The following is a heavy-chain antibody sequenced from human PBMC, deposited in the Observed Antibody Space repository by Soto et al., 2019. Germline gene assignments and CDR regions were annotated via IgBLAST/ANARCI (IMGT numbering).Heavy chain of an antibody. J-gene: IGHJ6*03. Sequence: QVQLVESGGGVVQPGRSLRLSCAASGFTFSSYGMHWVRQAPGKGLEWVAVIWSDGSNKYYADSVKGRFTISRDNSKNTRYLQMNSLRAEDTAVYYCARDATIFGVDRYYYYYYYMDVWGKGTTVTVSS. D-gene: IGHD3-3*01. V-gene: IGHV3-33*01. CDR3: ARDATIFGVDRYYYYYYYMDV. CDR2: IWSDGSNK. CDR1: GFTFSSYG.